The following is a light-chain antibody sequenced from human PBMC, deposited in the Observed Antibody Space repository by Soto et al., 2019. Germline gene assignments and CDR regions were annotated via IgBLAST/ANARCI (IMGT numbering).Light chain of an antibody. CDR1: QGISRF. CDR2: AAS. CDR3: QQSYSTPLT. Sequence: DIQMTQSPSSVSASVGDRVTITCRASQGISRFLAWYQQKSGKAPKFLIYAASSLQSGVLSRFSGSGSGTDFTLTINSLQPEDFATYYCQQSYSTPLTFGGGTKVEIK. V-gene: IGKV1-12*01. J-gene: IGKJ4*01.